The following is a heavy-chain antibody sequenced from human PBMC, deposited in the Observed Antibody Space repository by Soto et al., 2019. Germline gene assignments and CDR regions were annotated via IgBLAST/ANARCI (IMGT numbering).Heavy chain of an antibody. J-gene: IGHJ6*02. D-gene: IGHD2-2*01. CDR2: TVIGGGT. V-gene: IGHV3-53*02. CDR3: ARKPPSAIQGWAFGMDV. Sequence: EVQLVETGGGLIQPGGSLRLSCAASGFTVTDNYIIWVRQPPGKGLEWVSTTVIGGGTNYADNVKGRFTVSRDNSKNTLYLQMNNLRVEDTAVYYCARKPPSAIQGWAFGMDVWGQGTTVFVSS. CDR1: GFTVTDNY.